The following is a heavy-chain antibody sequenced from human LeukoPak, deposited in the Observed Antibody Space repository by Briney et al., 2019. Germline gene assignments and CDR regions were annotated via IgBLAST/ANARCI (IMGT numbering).Heavy chain of an antibody. CDR2: IHYSGGI. Sequence: KPSETLSLTCAVYGESFSGYYWTWIRQPPGKGLEWIGQIHYSGGINYSPSLKSPVTISVDTSKNQFSLKLSSVTAADTAVYYCARRYSSSWSDAFDIWGQGTMVSVSS. D-gene: IGHD6-13*01. J-gene: IGHJ3*02. V-gene: IGHV4-34*01. CDR3: ARRYSSSWSDAFDI. CDR1: GESFSGYY.